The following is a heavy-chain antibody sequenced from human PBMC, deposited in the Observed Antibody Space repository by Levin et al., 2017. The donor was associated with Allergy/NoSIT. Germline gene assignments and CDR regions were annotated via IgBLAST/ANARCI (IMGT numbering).Heavy chain of an antibody. CDR3: ARMAGSDYCYYYLDD. D-gene: IGHD5-24*01. CDR1: GFTFSNCA. CDR2: ISSGGDYI. Sequence: GGSLRLSCAGSGFTFSNCAFSWVRQAPGKGLEWVSTISSGGDYIYYADSVKGRFTISRDNARESLFLQMSSLRAEDTAVYYCARMAGSDYCYYYLDDWGKGTTVIVSS. J-gene: IGHJ6*03. V-gene: IGHV3-21*01.